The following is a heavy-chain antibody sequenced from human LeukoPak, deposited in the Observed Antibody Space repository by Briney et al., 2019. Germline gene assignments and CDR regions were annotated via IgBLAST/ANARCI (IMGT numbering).Heavy chain of an antibody. Sequence: SETLSLTCAVYGGSFSGYYWSWIRQPPGKGLEWIGYIYYSGSTNYNPSLKSRVTISVDTSKNQFSLKLSSVTAADTAVYYCARGGTYYYGSGSYYNGNWFDPWGQGTLVTVSS. D-gene: IGHD3-10*01. V-gene: IGHV4-59*08. CDR1: GGSFSGYY. CDR3: ARGGTYYYGSGSYYNGNWFDP. CDR2: IYYSGST. J-gene: IGHJ5*02.